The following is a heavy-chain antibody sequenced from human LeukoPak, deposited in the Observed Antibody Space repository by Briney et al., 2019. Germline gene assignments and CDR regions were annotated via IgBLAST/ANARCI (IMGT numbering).Heavy chain of an antibody. Sequence: PGGSLRLSCSASGMMFSSYEMYWVRQAPRKGLEWVSDISSSGNTRNYADSVKGRFTISRDNAKKTLHLQMNSLRGDDTAIYYCASAMMGFDSSGYYIAAYFEHWGQGTRVTVSS. CDR1: GMMFSSYE. J-gene: IGHJ4*02. V-gene: IGHV3-48*03. D-gene: IGHD3-22*01. CDR2: ISSSGNTR. CDR3: ASAMMGFDSSGYYIAAYFEH.